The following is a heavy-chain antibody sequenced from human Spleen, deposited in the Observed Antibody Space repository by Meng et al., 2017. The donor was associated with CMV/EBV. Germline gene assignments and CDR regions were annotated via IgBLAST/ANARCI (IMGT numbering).Heavy chain of an antibody. V-gene: IGHV1-18*01. CDR1: GYSFTNYG. J-gene: IGHJ4*02. D-gene: IGHD4-17*01. CDR3: ARVNNGDSYYFDY. CDR2: VSAYNGHT. Sequence: KASGYSFTNYGISWVRQAPGQGLEWLGWVSAYNGHTNYAQRVQGRVTMSTDTSTSTGYMELRSLRSDDTAVYYCARVNNGDSYYFDYWGQGTLVTVSS.